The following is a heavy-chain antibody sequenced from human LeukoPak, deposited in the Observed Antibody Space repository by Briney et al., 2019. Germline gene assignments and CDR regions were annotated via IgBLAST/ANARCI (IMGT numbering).Heavy chain of an antibody. J-gene: IGHJ4*02. Sequence: PGGSLRLSCTASGFAFDEHGMSWVRQVPGKGLEWVSGINWSGGSTGYADPLRGRYTISRDNAKNSLYLQMDSLRAEDTALYYCARAPITSPFYFDYWGQGTLVTVSS. V-gene: IGHV3-20*04. D-gene: IGHD2-2*01. CDR3: ARAPITSPFYFDY. CDR1: GFAFDEHG. CDR2: INWSGGST.